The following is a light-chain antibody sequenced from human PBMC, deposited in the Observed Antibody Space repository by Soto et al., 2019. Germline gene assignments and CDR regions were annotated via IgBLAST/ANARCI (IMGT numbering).Light chain of an antibody. CDR3: QQYGSSPYT. Sequence: EIVLTQSPATLSLSPGERATLSCRASQSINRHLAWYRQKPGQAPRLLIYDASNRATGIPARFSGSGSGTDFTLTISSLEPEDFAVYYCQQYGSSPYTFGLGTKVDIK. J-gene: IGKJ2*01. CDR2: DAS. V-gene: IGKV3-11*01. CDR1: QSINRH.